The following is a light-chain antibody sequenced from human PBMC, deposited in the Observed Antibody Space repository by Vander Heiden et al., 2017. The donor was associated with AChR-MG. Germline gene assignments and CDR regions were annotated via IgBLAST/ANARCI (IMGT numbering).Light chain of an antibody. CDR1: TSDVGGYND. V-gene: IGLV2-11*01. Sequence: QSALTQPRSVSGSPGQSVTISCTGTTSDVGGYNDVSWYQHYPGKAPKLMIYDVSKRPSGVPDRFSGSKSGNTASLTISGLQAEDEADYHCCSYAGTSWVFGGGTKLTVL. CDR2: DVS. J-gene: IGLJ3*02. CDR3: CSYAGTSWV.